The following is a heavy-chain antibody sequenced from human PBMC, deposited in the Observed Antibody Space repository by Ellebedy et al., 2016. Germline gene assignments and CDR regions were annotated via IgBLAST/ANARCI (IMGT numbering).Heavy chain of an antibody. CDR1: GYNFFNYW. Sequence: GESLKISCQGSGYNFFNYWIGWVRQKPGKGLEWMGIIYPGDSDTRYSPAFQGQVTISADKSISTAYLQWSSLKASDSAVYYCARLMVYAADHYFYYMDVWGRGTTVNVSS. CDR3: ARLMVYAADHYFYYMDV. CDR2: IYPGDSDT. D-gene: IGHD2-8*01. J-gene: IGHJ6*03. V-gene: IGHV5-51*01.